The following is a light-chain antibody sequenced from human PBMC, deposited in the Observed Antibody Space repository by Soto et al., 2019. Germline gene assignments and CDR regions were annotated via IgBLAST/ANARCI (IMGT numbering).Light chain of an antibody. CDR1: SSDVGGYNY. Sequence: QSALTQPASVSGSPGQSITISCTGTSSDVGGYNYVSWYQQHPGKAPKLMIYDVSDRPSGVSNRFSGSKSGNTASLTISGLQTEDEADYYCISYTTISTRTYVFGTGTKLTVL. J-gene: IGLJ1*01. V-gene: IGLV2-14*01. CDR3: ISYTTISTRTYV. CDR2: DVS.